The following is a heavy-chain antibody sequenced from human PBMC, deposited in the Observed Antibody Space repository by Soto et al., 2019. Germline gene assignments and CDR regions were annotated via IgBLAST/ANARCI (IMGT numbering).Heavy chain of an antibody. CDR1: GGSISSGGYY. J-gene: IGHJ4*02. V-gene: IGHV4-31*03. Sequence: QVQLQESGPGLVKPSQTLSLTCTVSGGSISSGGYYWSWIRQHPGKGLEWIGYIYYSGSTYYNPSLKSRVTISVDTSKNQFSLKLSSVTAADTAVYYCARDAGGSGYPIYYFDYWGQGTLVTVSS. CDR2: IYYSGST. CDR3: ARDAGGSGYPIYYFDY. D-gene: IGHD3-3*01.